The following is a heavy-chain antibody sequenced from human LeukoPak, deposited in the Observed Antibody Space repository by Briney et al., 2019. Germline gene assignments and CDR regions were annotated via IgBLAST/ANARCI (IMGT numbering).Heavy chain of an antibody. CDR2: MYYSGST. V-gene: IGHV4-61*01. D-gene: IGHD2-15*01. J-gene: IGHJ4*02. CDR3: ARDPGYCSGGSCGNFDY. CDR1: GGSVSSASNY. Sequence: SETLSLTCTVSGGSVSSASNYWSWIRQPPGKGLEWIGYMYYSGSTSYNPSLKSRVTISADTSKNQFSLKLSSVTAADTAVYYCARDPGYCSGGSCGNFDYWGQGTLVTVSS.